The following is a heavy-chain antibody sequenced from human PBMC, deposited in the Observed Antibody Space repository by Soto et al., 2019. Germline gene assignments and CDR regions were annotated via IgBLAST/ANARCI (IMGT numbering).Heavy chain of an antibody. V-gene: IGHV4-61*01. J-gene: IGHJ6*02. CDR1: GGSVSIGSYY. CDR3: ASERWLQFFDYYYGMDV. Sequence: PSETLSLTCTVSGGSVSIGSYYWSWIRQPPGKGLEWIGYIYYSGSTNHNPSLKSRVTISVDTSKNQFSLKLSSVTAADTAVYYCASERWLQFFDYYYGMDVWGQGTTVTVSS. D-gene: IGHD5-12*01. CDR2: IYYSGST.